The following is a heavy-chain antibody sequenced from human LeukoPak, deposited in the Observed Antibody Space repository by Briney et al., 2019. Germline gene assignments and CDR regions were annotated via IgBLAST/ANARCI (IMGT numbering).Heavy chain of an antibody. Sequence: GGSLRLSCAASGFTFSSYGMHWVRQAPGKGLEWAAVISYDGSNKYYADSVKGRFTISRDNSKNALYLQMNSLRAEDTAVYYCAKSTGTRTGAYYYYYYGMDVWGQGTTVTVSS. CDR2: ISYDGSNK. CDR1: GFTFSSYG. CDR3: AKSTGTRTGAYYYYYYGMDV. D-gene: IGHD1-1*01. J-gene: IGHJ6*02. V-gene: IGHV3-30*18.